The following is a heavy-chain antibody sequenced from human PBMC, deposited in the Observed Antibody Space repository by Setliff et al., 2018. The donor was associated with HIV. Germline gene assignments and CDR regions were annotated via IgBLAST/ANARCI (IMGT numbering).Heavy chain of an antibody. CDR3: AREDSSYHNFDY. D-gene: IGHD6-6*01. J-gene: IGHJ4*02. V-gene: IGHV4-39*02. Sequence: PSETLSLTCTVSGGSISSSSYYWGWIRQPPGKGREWIGSIFYSGSANYNPSLRSPVAISVDTSKNQFSLKLTSVTAADTAVYYCAREDSSYHNFDYWGQGMLVTVS. CDR2: IFYSGSA. CDR1: GGSISSSSYY.